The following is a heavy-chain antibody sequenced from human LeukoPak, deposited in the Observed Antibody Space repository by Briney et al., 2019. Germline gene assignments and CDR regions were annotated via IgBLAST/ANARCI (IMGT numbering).Heavy chain of an antibody. V-gene: IGHV1-69*04. J-gene: IGHJ4*02. CDR1: GGTXSSYA. Sequence: SVKVSCKASGGTXSSYAISWVRQAPGQGLEWMGRIIPILGIANYAQKFQGRVTITADKSTSTAYMELSSLRSEDTAVYYCARVTYYYDSSGYPIGGAFDYWGQGTLVTVSS. CDR3: ARVTYYYDSSGYPIGGAFDY. CDR2: IIPILGIA. D-gene: IGHD3-22*01.